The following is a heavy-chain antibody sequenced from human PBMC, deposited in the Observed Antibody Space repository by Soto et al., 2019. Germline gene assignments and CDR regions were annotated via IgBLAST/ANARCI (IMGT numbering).Heavy chain of an antibody. J-gene: IGHJ5*02. V-gene: IGHV4-59*08. CDR3: ARGIVVVPAVGYHWFDP. CDR1: GGSISSYY. Sequence: SETLSLTCTVSGGSISSYYWSWIRQPPGKGLEWIGYIYYSGSTNYNPSLKSRVTISVDTSKNQFSLKLSSVTAADTAVYYCARGIVVVPAVGYHWFDPWGQGTRVTVSS. D-gene: IGHD2-2*01. CDR2: IYYSGST.